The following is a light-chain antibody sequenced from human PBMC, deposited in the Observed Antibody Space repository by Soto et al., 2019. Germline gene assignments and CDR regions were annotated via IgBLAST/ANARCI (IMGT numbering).Light chain of an antibody. J-gene: IGLJ1*01. CDR2: EVN. CDR1: SSDVGGYNY. CDR3: SSYAGSNNFGV. Sequence: QSALTQPPAASGSPGQAVTISCTRTSSDVGGYNYVSWYQQHPGKAPKLMIYEVNKRPSGVPDRFSGSKSGNTASLTVSGLQAEDEAYYYCSSYAGSNNFGVFGTGTKVXVL. V-gene: IGLV2-8*01.